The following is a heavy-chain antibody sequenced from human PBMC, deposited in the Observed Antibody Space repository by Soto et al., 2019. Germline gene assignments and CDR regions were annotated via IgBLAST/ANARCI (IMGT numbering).Heavy chain of an antibody. V-gene: IGHV4-31*03. Sequence: QVQLQESGPGLVKPSQTLSLTCTVSGGSISSGGYYWSWIRQHPGKGLEWIGYIYYSGSTYYNPSLKSRVTLSVDTSKNQFSLKLSSVTAADTAVYYCARVLGGARYGGYGVVDYWGQGTLVTVSS. CDR3: ARVLGGARYGGYGVVDY. D-gene: IGHD5-12*01. CDR2: IYYSGST. CDR1: GGSISSGGYY. J-gene: IGHJ4*02.